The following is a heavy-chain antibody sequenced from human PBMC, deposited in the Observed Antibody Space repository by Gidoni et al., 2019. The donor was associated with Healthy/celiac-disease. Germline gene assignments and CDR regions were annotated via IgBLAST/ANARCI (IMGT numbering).Heavy chain of an antibody. CDR3: AREGASIAVAGTPDYYYGMDV. V-gene: IGHV1-18*01. Sequence: QVQLVQSGAEVKKPGASVKVSCKASGYTFTSYGISWVRQAPGQGLEWMGWISAYNGNTNYAQKLQGRVTMTTDTSTSTAYMELRSLRSDDTAVYYCAREGASIAVAGTPDYYYGMDVWGQGTTVTVSS. D-gene: IGHD6-19*01. J-gene: IGHJ6*02. CDR1: GYTFTSYG. CDR2: ISAYNGNT.